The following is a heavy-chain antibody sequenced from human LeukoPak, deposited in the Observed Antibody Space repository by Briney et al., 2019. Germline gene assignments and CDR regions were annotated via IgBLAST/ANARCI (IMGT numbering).Heavy chain of an antibody. CDR3: ARERCSSTSCSTVNFDY. Sequence: GGSLRLSCAASGFTFSSYWMSWVRQAPGKGLEWVANIKQDGSEKYYVDSVKGRFTISRDNAKNPLYLQMNSLRAEDTAVYYCARERCSSTSCSTVNFDYWGQGTLVTVSS. V-gene: IGHV3-7*01. J-gene: IGHJ4*02. CDR2: IKQDGSEK. CDR1: GFTFSSYW. D-gene: IGHD2-2*02.